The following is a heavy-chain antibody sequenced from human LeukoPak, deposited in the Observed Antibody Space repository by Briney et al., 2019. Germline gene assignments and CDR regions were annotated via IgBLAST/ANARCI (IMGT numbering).Heavy chain of an antibody. CDR2: IRNDGSII. D-gene: IGHD3-16*01. CDR1: GFTFSSYG. V-gene: IGHV3-30*02. J-gene: IGHJ4*02. CDR3: AKDTPLCYFDY. Sequence: GRSLRLSCAASGFTFSSYGMHWIRQAPGKGLEWVAFIRNDGSIIYNTDSVKGRFTISRDNSKNTLYLQMNSLRADDTAVYYCAKDTPLCYFDYWGQGTLVTVSS.